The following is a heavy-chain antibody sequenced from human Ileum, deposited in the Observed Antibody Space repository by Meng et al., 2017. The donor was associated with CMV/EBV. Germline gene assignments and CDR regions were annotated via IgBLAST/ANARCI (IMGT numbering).Heavy chain of an antibody. J-gene: IGHJ4*02. Sequence: VQLGEAGGGLVKPWGSLRLSCSASEFIFKTYDMYWVRQAPGKGLEWVSSIGRSGTDVAYADPVEGRFTISRDKNSLYLEMKSLRADDTAVYYCLTDPNWGAFWGQGTLVTVSS. V-gene: IGHV3-21*01. CDR3: LTDPNWGAF. CDR2: IGRSGTDV. D-gene: IGHD1-26*01. CDR1: EFIFKTYD.